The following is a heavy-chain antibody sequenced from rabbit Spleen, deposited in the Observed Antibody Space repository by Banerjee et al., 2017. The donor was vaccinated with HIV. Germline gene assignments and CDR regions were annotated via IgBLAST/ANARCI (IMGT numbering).Heavy chain of an antibody. CDR1: GFSLFSYW. D-gene: IGHD4-1*01. CDR3: ARDLDGVIGWNFGW. Sequence: QSLEESGGGLVKPGGTLTLTCKASGFSLFSYWMCWVRQAPGKGLDLIGCIYAGDGSTDYANWVNGRFTFSKTSSTTVTLQMTSLTAADTATYFCARDLDGVIGWNFGWWGQGTLVTVS. CDR2: IYAGDGST. V-gene: IGHV1S40*01. J-gene: IGHJ3*01.